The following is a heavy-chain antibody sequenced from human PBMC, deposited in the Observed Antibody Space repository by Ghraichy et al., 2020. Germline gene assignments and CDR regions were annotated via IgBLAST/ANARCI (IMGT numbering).Heavy chain of an antibody. J-gene: IGHJ6*02. D-gene: IGHD2-2*01. CDR1: GFTFSNYA. V-gene: IGHV3-23*01. CDR2: ISGGGVVT. CDR3: ARRLVSTTIGTDL. Sequence: GGSLRLSCAASGFTFSNYAMTWVRQAPGKGLEWVSVISGGGVVTEYADSVKGRFTISRDDSKNTLYLEMNSLGAEDTAIYYCARRLVSTTIGTDLWGQGTTVTVSS.